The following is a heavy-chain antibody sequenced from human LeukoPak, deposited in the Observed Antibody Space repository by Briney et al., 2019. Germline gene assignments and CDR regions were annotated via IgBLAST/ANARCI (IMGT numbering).Heavy chain of an antibody. CDR1: GFTFSDHY. CDR3: AKISMGATETSDS. V-gene: IGHV3-72*01. D-gene: IGHD1-26*01. CDR2: SRNKANSYST. J-gene: IGHJ5*01. Sequence: GGSLRLSCAASGFTFSDHYMDWVRQAPGKGLEWVGRSRNKANSYSTEYAASVKGRFTISRDDSKNSLYLQMNSLKTENTAVYYCAKISMGATETSDSWGQGTLVTVSS.